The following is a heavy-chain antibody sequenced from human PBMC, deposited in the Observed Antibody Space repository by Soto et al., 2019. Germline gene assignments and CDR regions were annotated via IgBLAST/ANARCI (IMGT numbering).Heavy chain of an antibody. Sequence: SETLSLTCAVYGGSFSGYYWSWISQPPGKGLEWIGEINHSGSTNYNPSLKSRVTISVDTSKNQFSLKLSSVTAADTAVYYCARDRPRYYYGSGSLYYYGMDVWGQGTTVTVSS. D-gene: IGHD3-10*01. CDR1: GGSFSGYY. CDR2: INHSGST. V-gene: IGHV4-34*01. J-gene: IGHJ6*02. CDR3: ARDRPRYYYGSGSLYYYGMDV.